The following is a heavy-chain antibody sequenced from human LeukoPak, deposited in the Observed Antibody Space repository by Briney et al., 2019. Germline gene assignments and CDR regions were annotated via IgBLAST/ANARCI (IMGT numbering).Heavy chain of an antibody. D-gene: IGHD3-22*01. CDR2: INSDGSST. CDR1: GFTFSSYW. V-gene: IGHV3-74*01. CDR3: AKDAGSMIVVVNYYYYGMDV. Sequence: GGSLRLSCAASGFTFSSYWMHWVRQAPGKGLVWVSRINSDGSSTYYADSVKGRFTISRDNSKNTLYLQMNSLRAEDTAVYYCAKDAGSMIVVVNYYYYGMDVWGQGTTVTVSS. J-gene: IGHJ6*02.